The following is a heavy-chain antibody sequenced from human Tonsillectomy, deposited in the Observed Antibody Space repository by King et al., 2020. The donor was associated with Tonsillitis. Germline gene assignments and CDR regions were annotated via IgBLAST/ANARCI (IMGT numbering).Heavy chain of an antibody. CDR2: ISSRSSDI. CDR3: ARVGLYCSGGSCGLDN. V-gene: IGHV3-21*06. CDR1: GFTFGSYS. J-gene: IGHJ4*02. D-gene: IGHD2-15*01. Sequence: VQLVESGGGLVKPGGSLRLSCTASGFTFGSYSMTWVRQAPGKGLQWVSSISSRSSDIYSADSVKGRFTRYRDNAKDSLYLQMNSLRAEDTARYYCARVGLYCSGGSCGLDNWGPGTLVTVS.